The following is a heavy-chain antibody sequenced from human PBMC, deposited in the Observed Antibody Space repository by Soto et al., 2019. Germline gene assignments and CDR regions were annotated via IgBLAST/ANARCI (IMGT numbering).Heavy chain of an antibody. CDR3: AREDTAMVTRAFDY. D-gene: IGHD5-18*01. CDR1: GGSISSYY. V-gene: IGHV4-4*07. Sequence: KASETLSLTCTVSGGSISSYYWSWIRQPAGKGLEWIGRIYTSGSTNYNPSLKSRVTMSVDTSKNQFSLKLSSVTAADTAVYYCAREDTAMVTRAFDYWGQGTLVTVSS. CDR2: IYTSGST. J-gene: IGHJ4*02.